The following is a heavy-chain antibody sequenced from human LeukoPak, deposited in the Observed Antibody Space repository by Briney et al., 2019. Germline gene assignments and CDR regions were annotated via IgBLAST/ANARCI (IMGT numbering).Heavy chain of an antibody. J-gene: IGHJ4*02. CDR1: IDPDSLSSYH. CDR3: ARHPGATAFDY. Sequence: ADPVTLLCTLSIDPDSLSSYHWARIRQPPGKVLEWIGTIYYSGSTYSNSSLKSRVTISVDTSKNQFSLMLSSVTAADAAMYCCARHPGATAFDYWGQGTLVTVSS. D-gene: IGHD2-21*02. V-gene: IGHV4-39*01. CDR2: IYYSGST.